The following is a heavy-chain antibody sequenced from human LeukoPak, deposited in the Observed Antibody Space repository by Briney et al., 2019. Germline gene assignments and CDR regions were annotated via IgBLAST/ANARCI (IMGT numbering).Heavy chain of an antibody. V-gene: IGHV3-9*01. D-gene: IGHD4-17*01. CDR2: ISWNSGSI. Sequence: GRSLRLSCAASGFTFDDYAMHWVRQAPGKGLEWVSGISWNSGSIGYADSVKGRFTISRDNAKNSLYLQMNSLRAEDTALYYCAKAKGYDYGDGGGMDVWGQGTTVTVSS. J-gene: IGHJ6*02. CDR3: AKAKGYDYGDGGGMDV. CDR1: GFTFDDYA.